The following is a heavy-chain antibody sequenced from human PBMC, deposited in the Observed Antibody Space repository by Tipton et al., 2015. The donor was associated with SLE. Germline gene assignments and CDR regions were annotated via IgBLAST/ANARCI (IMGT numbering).Heavy chain of an antibody. CDR1: GGSISSNNFF. CDR3: ARVGRGPRYFDL. Sequence: TLSLTCTVSGGSISSNNFFFIWLCQPPGTGLELIGYIFPSGSTNYNPSLKSRVTISVDTSKNQFSLRLSSVAAADTAVYYCARVGRGPRYFDLWGRGTLVTVYS. J-gene: IGHJ2*01. V-gene: IGHV4-30-4*08. D-gene: IGHD1-26*01. CDR2: IFPSGST.